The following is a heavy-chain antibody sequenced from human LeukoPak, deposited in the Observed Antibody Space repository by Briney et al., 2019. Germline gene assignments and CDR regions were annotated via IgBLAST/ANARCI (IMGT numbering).Heavy chain of an antibody. CDR2: ISAYNGNT. Sequence: GASVKVSCKASGYTFTSYGISWVRQAPGQGLEWMGWISAYNGNTNYAQKFQGRVTMTRDTSTSTVYMELSSLRSEDTAVYYCARENYYDSSGYPTLYYYYGMDVWGQGTTVTVSS. CDR1: GYTFTSYG. CDR3: ARENYYDSSGYPTLYYYYGMDV. V-gene: IGHV1-18*01. J-gene: IGHJ6*02. D-gene: IGHD3-22*01.